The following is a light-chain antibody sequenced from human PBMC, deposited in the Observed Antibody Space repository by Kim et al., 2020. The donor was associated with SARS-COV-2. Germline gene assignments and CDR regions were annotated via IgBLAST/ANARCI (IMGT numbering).Light chain of an antibody. V-gene: IGLV3-21*04. J-gene: IGLJ3*02. CDR2: YET. CDR1: NMATTS. CDR3: QVWDIDSDHRV. Sequence: PGKTARTSCEEDNMATTSVHWYQQKPGQAPLLVIYYETSRPSGIPERFSGSNSGNTATLTISSVEAGDEADYYCQVWDIDSDHRVFGGGTQLTVL.